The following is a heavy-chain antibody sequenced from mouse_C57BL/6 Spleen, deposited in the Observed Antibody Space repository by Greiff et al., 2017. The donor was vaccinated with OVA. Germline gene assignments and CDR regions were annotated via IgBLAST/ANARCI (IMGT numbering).Heavy chain of an antibody. CDR2: INYDGSST. D-gene: IGHD3-2*02. Sequence: EVKLQESEGGLVQPGSSMKLSCTASGFTFSDYYMAWVRQVPEKGLEWVANINYDGSSTYYLDSLKSRFIISRDNAKNILYLQMSSLKSEDTATYYCARDGGSSGYLDYWGQGTTLTVSS. CDR3: ARDGGSSGYLDY. J-gene: IGHJ2*01. V-gene: IGHV5-16*01. CDR1: GFTFSDYY.